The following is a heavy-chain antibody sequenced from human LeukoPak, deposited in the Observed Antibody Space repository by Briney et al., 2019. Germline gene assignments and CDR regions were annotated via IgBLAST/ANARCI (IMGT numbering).Heavy chain of an antibody. CDR3: ARGLVSGSGSYYLEGYFDY. Sequence: GGSLRLSCAASGFIFSSYAMSWVRQAPGKGLEWVSAISGIGGRTYYAGSVKGRFTISRDNSKNTLYLQMNSLRAEDTAVYYCARGLVSGSGSYYLEGYFDYWGQGTLVTVSS. J-gene: IGHJ4*02. D-gene: IGHD3-10*01. CDR2: ISGIGGRT. CDR1: GFIFSSYA. V-gene: IGHV3-23*01.